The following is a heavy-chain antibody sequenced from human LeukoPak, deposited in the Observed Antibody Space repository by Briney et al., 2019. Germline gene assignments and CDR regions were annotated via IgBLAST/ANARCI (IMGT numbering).Heavy chain of an antibody. Sequence: GASVKVSCKASGYTFTGYYMHWVRQAPGQGLEWMGWINPNSGGTSYAQKFQGRITLTRDMSATTDYMELSSLTSEDTAVYYCARDNSVGDIAWWFDPWGQGTLVTVSS. V-gene: IGHV1-2*02. CDR2: INPNSGGT. CDR3: ARDNSVGDIAWWFDP. CDR1: GYTFTGYY. D-gene: IGHD1-26*01. J-gene: IGHJ5*02.